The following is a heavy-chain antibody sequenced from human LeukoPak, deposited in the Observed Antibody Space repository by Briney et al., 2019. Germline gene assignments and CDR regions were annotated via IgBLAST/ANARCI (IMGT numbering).Heavy chain of an antibody. CDR3: AKDIRVHYFDPRGYLFDP. V-gene: IGHV3-30*18. Sequence: GGSLRLSCVASGFTFSSESIHWVRQAPGKGLEWVAVISYDGSKKYYADSVKGRFTISRDNSKKMLYLQMNSLRVEDTAVYYCAKDIRVHYFDPRGYLFDPWGQGTLVTVSS. CDR1: GFTFSSES. D-gene: IGHD3-22*01. CDR2: ISYDGSKK. J-gene: IGHJ5*02.